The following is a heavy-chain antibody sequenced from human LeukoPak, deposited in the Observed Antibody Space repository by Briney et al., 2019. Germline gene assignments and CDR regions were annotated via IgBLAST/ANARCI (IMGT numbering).Heavy chain of an antibody. J-gene: IGHJ6*02. D-gene: IGHD1-26*01. CDR2: MNPNSGNT. V-gene: IGHV1-8*01. CDR3: ARNSGRGSYFRHYGMDV. CDR1: GYTFTSYD. Sequence: ASVKVSCKASGYTFTSYDINWVRQATGQGLERMGWMNPNSGNTGYAQKFQGRVTMTRNTSISTAYMELSSLRSEDTAVYYCARNSGRGSYFRHYGMDVWGQGTTVTVSS.